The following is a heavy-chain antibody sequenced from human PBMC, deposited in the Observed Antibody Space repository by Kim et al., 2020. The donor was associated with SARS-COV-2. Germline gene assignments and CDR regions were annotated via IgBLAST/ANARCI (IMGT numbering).Heavy chain of an antibody. V-gene: IGHV4-34*01. CDR3: ARGPASSSMVRGVIRY. D-gene: IGHD3-10*01. Sequence: SLKSRVTIAVDTSKNQFTLKLGSVTAADTAVYYCARGPASSSMVRGVIRYWGQGTLVTVSS. J-gene: IGHJ4*02.